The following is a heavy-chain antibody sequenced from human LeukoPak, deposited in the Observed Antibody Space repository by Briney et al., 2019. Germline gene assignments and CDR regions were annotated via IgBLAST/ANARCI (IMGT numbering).Heavy chain of an antibody. D-gene: IGHD3-3*01. J-gene: IGHJ4*02. Sequence: PGGSLRLSCEASGFTFSTYNMHWVRQAPGKGLEWVSTIGSISNNYKYYADSVKGRFTISRDNAKNSLYLQMNSLGAEDTAVYFCARGANWSPLDFDVWGQGTLVTVSS. V-gene: IGHV3-21*01. CDR3: ARGANWSPLDFDV. CDR2: IGSISNNYK. CDR1: GFTFSTYN.